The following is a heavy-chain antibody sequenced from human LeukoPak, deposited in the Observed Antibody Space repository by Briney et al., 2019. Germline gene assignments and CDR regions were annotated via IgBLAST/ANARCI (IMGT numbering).Heavy chain of an antibody. V-gene: IGHV4-59*11. CDR3: ARTSYHYNSGDYGWYFDY. Sequence: PSETLSLTCTVSGGSISSQYWSWVRQPPGKGLEWVGYIYYSGSTNYRPALKSRVTISVDTSKNQFSLRLTSVTAADTAVYYCARTSYHYNSGDYGWYFDYWGQGTLVTVSS. D-gene: IGHD3-10*01. CDR1: GGSISSQY. CDR2: IYYSGST. J-gene: IGHJ4*02.